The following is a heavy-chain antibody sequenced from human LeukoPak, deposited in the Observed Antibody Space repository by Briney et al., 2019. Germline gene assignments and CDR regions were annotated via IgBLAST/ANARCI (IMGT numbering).Heavy chain of an antibody. CDR2: INPSGGST. CDR1: GYTFTSYY. CDR3: ARAPSSSSSYYYYYYMDV. D-gene: IGHD6-6*01. Sequence: RASVKVSCRASGYTFTSYYMRWVRQAPGQGLEWMGIINPSGGSTSYAQKFQGRVTMTRDMSTSTVYMELSSLRSEDTAVYYCARAPSSSSSYYYYYYMDVWGKGTTVTVSS. J-gene: IGHJ6*03. V-gene: IGHV1-46*01.